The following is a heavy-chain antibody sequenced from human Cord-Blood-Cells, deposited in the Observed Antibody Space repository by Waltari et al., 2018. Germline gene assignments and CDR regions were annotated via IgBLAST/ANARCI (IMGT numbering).Heavy chain of an antibody. D-gene: IGHD6-13*01. V-gene: IGHV4-34*01. Sequence: QVQLQQWGAGLLKPSETLSLTCAVYGGSFSGYYCSWIRQPPGKGLEWIGEINHSGSTNYNPSLKSRVTISVDTSKNQFSLKLSSVTAADTAVYYCARGDIFRIAAAGEYFQHWGQGTLVTVSS. J-gene: IGHJ1*01. CDR2: INHSGST. CDR3: ARGDIFRIAAAGEYFQH. CDR1: GGSFSGYY.